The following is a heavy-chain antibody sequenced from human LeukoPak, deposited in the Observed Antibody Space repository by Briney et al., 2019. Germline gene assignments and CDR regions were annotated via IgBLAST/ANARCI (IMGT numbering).Heavy chain of an antibody. CDR2: ISGSGDTT. D-gene: IGHD2-15*01. V-gene: IGHV3-23*01. CDR3: AKDTTAWWYHRAYMDV. CDR1: GFTFSSYA. Sequence: GGSLRLSCAASGFTFSSYAMSWVRQAPGGGLEWVSTISGSGDTTYHADSVKGRFTISRDNSENRLSLQMDSLRAEDTAVYFCAKDTTAWWYHRAYMDVWGKGTTVTVSS. J-gene: IGHJ6*03.